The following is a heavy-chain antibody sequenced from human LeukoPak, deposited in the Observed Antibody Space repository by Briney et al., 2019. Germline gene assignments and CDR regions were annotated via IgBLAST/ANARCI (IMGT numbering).Heavy chain of an antibody. CDR3: ARLAVGRVDYYYYMDV. J-gene: IGHJ6*03. V-gene: IGHV4-38-2*02. CDR2: INHSGST. Sequence: PSETLSLTCTVSGYSITSGYYWGWIRQPPGKGLEWIGEINHSGSTNYNPSLKSRVTISVDTSKNQFSLKLSSVTAADTAVYYCARLAVGRVDYYYYMDVWGKGTTVTVSS. CDR1: GYSITSGYY. D-gene: IGHD3/OR15-3a*01.